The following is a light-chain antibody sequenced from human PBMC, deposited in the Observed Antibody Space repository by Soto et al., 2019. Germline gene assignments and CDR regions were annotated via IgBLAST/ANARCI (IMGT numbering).Light chain of an antibody. J-gene: IGLJ1*01. CDR2: VGAGGIVG. CDR3: GADHGSGSNFVYV. CDR1: SGYSNYK. Sequence: QSVLTQPPSASASLGASVTLTCTLSSGYSNYKVDWYQQRPGKGPRFVMRVGAGGIVGSKGDGIPDRFSVLGSGMNGYLTIKNIQEEDESDYHCGADHGSGSNFVYVFGTGTKVTVL. V-gene: IGLV9-49*01.